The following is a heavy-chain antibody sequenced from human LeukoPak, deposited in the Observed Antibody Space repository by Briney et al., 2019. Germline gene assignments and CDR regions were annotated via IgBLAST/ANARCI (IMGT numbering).Heavy chain of an antibody. CDR2: IYYSGTT. D-gene: IGHD6-19*01. CDR1: GGSISSYY. CDR3: ARLITVAGHGDY. Sequence: SETLSLTCTVSGGSISSYYWSWIRQPPGKGLEWIVSIYYSGTTYYNPSLKSRVTRSLDTSKNQFSLNLSSVTAADTAVYYCARLITVAGHGDYWGQGTLVTVSS. J-gene: IGHJ4*02. V-gene: IGHV4-59*04.